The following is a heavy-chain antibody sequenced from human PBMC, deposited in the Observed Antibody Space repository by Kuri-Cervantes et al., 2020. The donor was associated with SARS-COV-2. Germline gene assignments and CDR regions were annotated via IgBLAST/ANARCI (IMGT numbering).Heavy chain of an antibody. Sequence: GESLKISCAASGFTFSNAWMSWVRQAPGKRLEWVGRIKSKTDGGTTEYSEPVKGRFTISRANSTNTLHLQMNSLKTEETAVDFCSAGAKQAGRGRYYYYMDIWGKGTTVTVSS. CDR3: SAGAKQAGRGRYYYYMDI. CDR2: IKSKTDGGTT. J-gene: IGHJ6*03. CDR1: GFTFSNAW. V-gene: IGHV3-15*01. D-gene: IGHD3-16*01.